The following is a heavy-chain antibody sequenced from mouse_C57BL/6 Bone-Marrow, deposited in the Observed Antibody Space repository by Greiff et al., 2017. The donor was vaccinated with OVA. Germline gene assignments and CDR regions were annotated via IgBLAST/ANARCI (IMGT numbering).Heavy chain of an antibody. V-gene: IGHV1-69*01. CDR1: GYTFTSYW. Sequence: VQLQQPGAELVMPGASVKLSCKASGYTFTSYWMHWVKQRPGQGLEWIGEFDPSDSYTNYNQKFKGKSTLTVDKSSSTAYMQLSSLTSEDSAVYYCARSGYYGYDGWCAYWGQGTLVTVSA. CDR2: FDPSDSYT. D-gene: IGHD2-2*01. CDR3: ARSGYYGYDGWCAY. J-gene: IGHJ3*01.